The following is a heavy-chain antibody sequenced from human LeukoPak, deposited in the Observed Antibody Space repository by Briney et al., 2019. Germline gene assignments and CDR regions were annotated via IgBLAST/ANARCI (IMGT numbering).Heavy chain of an antibody. CDR3: ARGIPIMAVAGTGYFDY. CDR2: IIPILGIA. Sequence: ASVKVSCKASGGTFSSYAINWVRQAPGQGLEWMGRIIPILGIANYAQKFQGRVTITADKSTSTAYMELSSLRSEDTAVYYCARGIPIMAVAGTGYFDYWGQGTLVTVSS. D-gene: IGHD6-19*01. CDR1: GGTFSSYA. V-gene: IGHV1-69*04. J-gene: IGHJ4*02.